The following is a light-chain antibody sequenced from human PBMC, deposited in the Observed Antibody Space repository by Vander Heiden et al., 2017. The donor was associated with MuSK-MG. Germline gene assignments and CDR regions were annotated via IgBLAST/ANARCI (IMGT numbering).Light chain of an antibody. J-gene: IGKJ1*01. CDR3: QQYNNWPGT. CDR1: QSVSSN. CDR2: GAS. V-gene: IGKV3-15*01. Sequence: EIAMTQSPVTLSVSPGERATLSCRASQSVSSNLAWYQQRPGQAPRLLIYGASSRATGIPARFSGSGSGTEFTLTISSLQSEDFGVYFCQQYNNWPGTFGQGTKVEIK.